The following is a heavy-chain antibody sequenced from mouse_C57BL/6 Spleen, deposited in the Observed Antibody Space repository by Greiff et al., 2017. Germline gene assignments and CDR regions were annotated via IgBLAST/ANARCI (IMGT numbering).Heavy chain of an antibody. CDR2: INPNNGGT. Sequence: EVQLVESGPELVKPGASVKMSCKASGYTFTDYNMHWVKQSHGKSLEWIGYINPNNGGTSYNQKFKGKATLTVNKSSSTAYMELRSLTSEDSAVYYCARWVITTVVASYYYAMDYWGQGTSVTVSS. CDR1: GYTFTDYN. D-gene: IGHD1-1*01. V-gene: IGHV1-22*01. J-gene: IGHJ4*01. CDR3: ARWVITTVVASYYYAMDY.